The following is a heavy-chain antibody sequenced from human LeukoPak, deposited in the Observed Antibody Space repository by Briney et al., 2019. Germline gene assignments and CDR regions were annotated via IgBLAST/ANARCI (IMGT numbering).Heavy chain of an antibody. Sequence: PGGSLRLSCAASGFTFSSYAMSWVRQAPGKGLEWVAVIWYDGSNKYYADSVKGRFTISRGNSKNTLYLQMNSLRAGDTAVYYCARDRVDSSSLFDYYYYGMDVWGQGTTVTVSS. CDR3: ARDRVDSSSLFDYYYYGMDV. V-gene: IGHV3-33*08. CDR2: IWYDGSNK. CDR1: GFTFSSYA. D-gene: IGHD6-6*01. J-gene: IGHJ6*02.